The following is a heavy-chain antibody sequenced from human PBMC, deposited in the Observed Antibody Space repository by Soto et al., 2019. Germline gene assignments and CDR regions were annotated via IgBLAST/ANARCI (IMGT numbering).Heavy chain of an antibody. CDR3: ARGGRHDSSGYYLPFSGMDV. D-gene: IGHD3-22*01. CDR1: GYTFTSYG. J-gene: IGHJ6*02. Sequence: QVQLVQSGAEVKKPGASVKVSCKASGYTFTSYGISWVRQAPGQGLEWMGWISAYNGNTNYAQKLQGRVTMTTDTSTSTAYMELRSLRSDDTAVYYCARGGRHDSSGYYLPFSGMDVWGQGTTVTFSS. V-gene: IGHV1-18*01. CDR2: ISAYNGNT.